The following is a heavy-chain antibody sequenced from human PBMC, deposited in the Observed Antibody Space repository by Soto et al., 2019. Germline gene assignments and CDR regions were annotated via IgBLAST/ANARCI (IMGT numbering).Heavy chain of an antibody. D-gene: IGHD7-27*01. Sequence: QVQLVQSGAEVKNPGASVKVSCKASGYTFTSFYIHWVRQAPGQGLEWMAIINPNGGSTNYAQNLQGRVTLTRDTSTNTVYMELSSLRSEHTAVYYCARGLTSGDYWGQGTLVTVSS. CDR3: ARGLTSGDY. J-gene: IGHJ4*02. CDR2: INPNGGST. CDR1: GYTFTSFY. V-gene: IGHV1-46*01.